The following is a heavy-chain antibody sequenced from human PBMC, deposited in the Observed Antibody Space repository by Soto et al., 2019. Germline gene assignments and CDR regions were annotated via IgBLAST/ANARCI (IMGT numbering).Heavy chain of an antibody. CDR1: GGSISSYY. CDR3: ARRIYGDDVVGWYFDL. CDR2: IYYSGST. V-gene: IGHV4-59*08. Sequence: QVQLQESGPGLVKPSETLSLTCTVSGGSISSYYWSWIRQPPGKGLEWIGYIYYSGSTNYNPSLKSRVTISVDTSKNQCSLKLSSVTAADTAVYYCARRIYGDDVVGWYFDLWGRGTLVTVSS. J-gene: IGHJ2*01. D-gene: IGHD4-17*01.